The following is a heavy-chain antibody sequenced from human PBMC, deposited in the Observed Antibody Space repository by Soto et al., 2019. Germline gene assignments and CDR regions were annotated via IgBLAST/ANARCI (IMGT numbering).Heavy chain of an antibody. CDR3: IRDPYGST. Sequence: EVQLVESGGGLVKPGESLRLSCAASGFTFSTDWMTWVRQAPGRGLEWVARIKTTSDGGTIHYAAPVKGRFTISRDDSKYTLFLQMNSLKIEDTALYYCIRDPYGSTWGQGTLVTVSS. J-gene: IGHJ5*02. CDR1: GFTFSTDW. D-gene: IGHD3-10*01. CDR2: IKTTSDGGTI. V-gene: IGHV3-15*01.